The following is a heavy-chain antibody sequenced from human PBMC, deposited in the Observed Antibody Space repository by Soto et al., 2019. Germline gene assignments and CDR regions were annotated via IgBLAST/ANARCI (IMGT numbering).Heavy chain of an antibody. V-gene: IGHV3-74*01. Sequence: EVQLVESGGGLVQPGESLRLSCAASGFTFGSYWMHWVRQAPGKGLEWVSRITHDGTGANYADSVMGRFTISSDNAKNLLYLQMNDLRLEDTAVYYCTRVGVTWMDVWGQGTTVTVAS. D-gene: IGHD1-26*01. CDR2: ITHDGTGA. CDR3: TRVGVTWMDV. J-gene: IGHJ6*02. CDR1: GFTFGSYW.